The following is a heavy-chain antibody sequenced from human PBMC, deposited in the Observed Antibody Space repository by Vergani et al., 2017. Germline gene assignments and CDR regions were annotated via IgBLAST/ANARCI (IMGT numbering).Heavy chain of an antibody. CDR3: ARLRGNPPGSYLAFDI. Sequence: EVQLVQSGAEVKKPGESLRISCKGSGYSFTSYWISWVRQMPGKGLEWMGRIDPSDSYTNYSPSFQGHVTISADKSISTAYLQWSSLKASDTAMYYCARLRGNPPGSYLAFDIWGHGTMVTVSS. V-gene: IGHV5-10-1*03. D-gene: IGHD3-10*01. CDR1: GYSFTSYW. CDR2: IDPSDSYT. J-gene: IGHJ3*02.